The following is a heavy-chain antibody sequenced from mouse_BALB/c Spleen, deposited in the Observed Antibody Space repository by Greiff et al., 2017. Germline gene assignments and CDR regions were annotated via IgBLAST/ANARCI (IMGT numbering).Heavy chain of an antibody. J-gene: IGHJ4*01. D-gene: IGHD1-1*01. CDR3: AREGLRWAMDY. Sequence: DVQLVESGGGLVKPGGSLKLSCAASGFTFSSYAMSWVRQTPEKRLEWVASISSGGSTYYPDSVKGRFTISRDNARNILYLQMSSLRSEDTAMYYCAREGLRWAMDYWGQGTSVTVSS. V-gene: IGHV5-6-5*01. CDR1: GFTFSSYA. CDR2: ISSGGST.